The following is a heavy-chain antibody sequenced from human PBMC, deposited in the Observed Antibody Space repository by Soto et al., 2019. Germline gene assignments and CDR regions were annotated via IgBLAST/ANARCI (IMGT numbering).Heavy chain of an antibody. J-gene: IGHJ4*02. Sequence: EGPLRRSCVTSGLPFNSYYMSCVRQAPGKGLEWVASISGNGGSTYSADSVKGRFTISRENSKNTLFLQMNSLRAEDTAVYYCAKDPSIGYYHRSVFEYWGQGTLVTLSA. CDR3: AKDPSIGYYHRSVFEY. CDR2: ISGNGGST. D-gene: IGHD3-22*01. CDR1: GLPFNSYY. V-gene: IGHV3-23*01.